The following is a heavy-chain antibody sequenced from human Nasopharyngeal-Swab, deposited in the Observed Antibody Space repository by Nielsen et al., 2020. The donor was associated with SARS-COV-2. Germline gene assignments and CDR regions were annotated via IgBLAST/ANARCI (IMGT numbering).Heavy chain of an antibody. V-gene: IGHV4-39*01. D-gene: IGHD5-12*01. CDR3: ARQIWLRFSWFDP. CDR2: IYYSGST. J-gene: IGHJ5*02. CDR1: GGSISSSSYY. Sequence: GSLRLSCTVSGGSISSSSYYWGWIRQPPGKGLEWIGSIYYSGSTYYNPSLKRRVTISVDTSKNQFSLKLSSVTAADTAVYYCARQIWLRFSWFDPWGQGTLVTVSS.